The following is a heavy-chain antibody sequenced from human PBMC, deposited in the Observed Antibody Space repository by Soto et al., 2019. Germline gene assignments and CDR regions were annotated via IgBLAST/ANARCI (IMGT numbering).Heavy chain of an antibody. D-gene: IGHD3-16*02. J-gene: IGHJ3*02. CDR1: GFTFSSYA. CDR2: ISGSGGST. V-gene: IGHV3-23*01. CDR3: ATLAYDYIWGSYPRGAFDI. Sequence: GGSLRLSCAASGFTFSSYAMSWVRQAPGKGLEWVSAISGSGGSTYYADSVKGRFTISRDNSKNTLYLQMNRLRSEDTAVYYCATLAYDYIWGSYPRGAFDIWGQGTMVTV.